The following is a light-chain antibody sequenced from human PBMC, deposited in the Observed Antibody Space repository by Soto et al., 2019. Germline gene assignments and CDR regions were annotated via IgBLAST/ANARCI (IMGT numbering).Light chain of an antibody. Sequence: EIVMTQSPAILSVSPGERATLSCRASQSVNNNLAWYQQKPGQSPMLLIYGASTRATGIPARFSGSGSGTDFTLTISSLQSEDFAVYYCQQYTNWPLMYTFGQGTKLEI. CDR3: QQYTNWPLMYT. CDR2: GAS. CDR1: QSVNNN. V-gene: IGKV3-15*01. J-gene: IGKJ2*01.